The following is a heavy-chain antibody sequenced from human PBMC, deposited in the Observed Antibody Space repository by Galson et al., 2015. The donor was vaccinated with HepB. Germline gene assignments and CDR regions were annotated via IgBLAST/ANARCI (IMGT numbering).Heavy chain of an antibody. Sequence: SLRLSCAASGFMFSGSAIHWVRQASGKGLEWIGRIRSERNSHATSYGQSVQGRFTMSRDDSENTAYLQMNSPKTDDTAIYYCTRRSRALSAVWLDLWGQGTLVTVSS. CDR1: GFMFSGSA. CDR2: IRSERNSHAT. CDR3: TRRSRALSAVWLDL. J-gene: IGHJ5*02. V-gene: IGHV3-73*01. D-gene: IGHD2-15*01.